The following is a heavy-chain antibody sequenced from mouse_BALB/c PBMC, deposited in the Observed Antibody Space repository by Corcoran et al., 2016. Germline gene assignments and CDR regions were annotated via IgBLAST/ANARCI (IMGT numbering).Heavy chain of an antibody. CDR2: IFPGSGNT. CDR1: GYSFTSYY. D-gene: IGHD1-1*01. V-gene: IGHV1-66*01. Sequence: QVQLQQSGPELVKPGASVKISCKASGYSFTSYYIHWVKQRPGQGLEWIGWIFPGSGNTKYNEKFKGKATLTADTSSSTAYMQLSSLTSEDSAVYFCAGFYGSSYFKYFDVWGAGTTVTVSS. J-gene: IGHJ1*01. CDR3: AGFYGSSYFKYFDV.